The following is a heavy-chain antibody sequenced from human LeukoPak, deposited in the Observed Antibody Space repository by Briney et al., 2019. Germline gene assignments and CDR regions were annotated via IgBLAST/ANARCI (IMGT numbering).Heavy chain of an antibody. CDR1: GLTFSRYW. J-gene: IGHJ4*02. CDR2: IKEDGSEK. V-gene: IGHV3-7*01. D-gene: IGHD5-18*01. CDR3: ASLGGNMVNGDY. Sequence: GGSLRLSCAASGLTFSRYWMSWVRQAPGKGLEGVANIKEDGSEKNYVDSVKGRFTISRDNAKNSLYLQMNSLRAEDTAVYFCASLGGNMVNGDYWGQGTLVTVSS.